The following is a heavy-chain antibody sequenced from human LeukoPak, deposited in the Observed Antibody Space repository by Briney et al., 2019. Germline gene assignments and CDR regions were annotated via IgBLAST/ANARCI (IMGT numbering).Heavy chain of an antibody. CDR3: ARENPSRRIAARRAGYGMDV. J-gene: IGHJ6*02. V-gene: IGHV4-34*01. Sequence: PSETPSLTCAVYGGSFSGYYWSWIRQPPGKGLEWIGEINHSGSTNYNPSLKSRVTISVDTSKSQFSLKLSSVTAADTAVYYCARENPSRRIAARRAGYGMDVWGQGTTVTVSS. D-gene: IGHD6-6*01. CDR1: GGSFSGYY. CDR2: INHSGST.